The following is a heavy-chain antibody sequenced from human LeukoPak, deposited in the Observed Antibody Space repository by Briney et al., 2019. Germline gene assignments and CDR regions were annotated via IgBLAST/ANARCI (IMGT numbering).Heavy chain of an antibody. CDR1: GGSISSSSYY. Sequence: SETLSLTCTVSGGSISSSSYYWGWIRQPPGKGLEWIGSIYYSGSTYYNPSLKSRVTISVDTSKNQFSLKLSSVTAADTAVYYCARRFGMKGSGWPLYWYFDLWGRGTLVTVSS. D-gene: IGHD6-19*01. CDR2: IYYSGST. J-gene: IGHJ2*01. CDR3: ARRFGMKGSGWPLYWYFDL. V-gene: IGHV4-39*07.